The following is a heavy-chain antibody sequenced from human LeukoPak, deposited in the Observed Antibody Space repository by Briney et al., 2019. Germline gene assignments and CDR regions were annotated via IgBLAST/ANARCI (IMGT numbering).Heavy chain of an antibody. V-gene: IGHV3-48*01. Sequence: GGSLRLSCAASGFTFSSYSMNWVRQAPGKGLEWVSYISSSSSTIYYADSVKGRFTISRDNAKNSLYLQMNSLRAEDTAVYYCAKEGRRYFDYWGQGNLVTVST. CDR2: ISSSSSTI. J-gene: IGHJ4*02. CDR3: AKEGRRYFDY. CDR1: GFTFSSYS.